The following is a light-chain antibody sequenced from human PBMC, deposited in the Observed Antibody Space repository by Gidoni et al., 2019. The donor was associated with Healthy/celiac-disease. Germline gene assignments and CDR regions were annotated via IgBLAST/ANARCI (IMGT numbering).Light chain of an antibody. CDR3: QVWDSRSDHWV. CDR1: NSGRKS. J-gene: IGLJ3*02. CDR2: YES. Sequence: SYVLTQPPSVSVAPRKTARITCGGNNSGRKSVHGYKQKPGQAPVLVIYYESDRPAGSTERFSGYNAGNTATRTIRRVEAGEEADDYCQVWDSRSDHWVFGGGTKLTVL. V-gene: IGLV3-21*04.